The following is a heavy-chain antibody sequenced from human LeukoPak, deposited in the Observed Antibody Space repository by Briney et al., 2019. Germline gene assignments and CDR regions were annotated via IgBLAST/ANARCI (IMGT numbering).Heavy chain of an antibody. Sequence: SETLSLTCAVSGGSVTTYHWTWIRQPPGKGLEWIGHIHYSGGADYNPSLKSRVSMSLDTSKNHVSLRLTSVTAADTGVYFCARAEGAASHIWGQGTMVSVSS. D-gene: IGHD3-16*01. CDR3: ARAEGAASHI. V-gene: IGHV4-59*02. CDR2: IHYSGGA. CDR1: GGSVTTYH. J-gene: IGHJ3*02.